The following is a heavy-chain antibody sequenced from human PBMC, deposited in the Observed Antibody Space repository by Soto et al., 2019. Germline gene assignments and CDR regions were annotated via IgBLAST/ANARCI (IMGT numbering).Heavy chain of an antibody. Sequence: QVQLQESGPGLVKPSQTLSLTCTVSGGSISSGGYYWSWIRQHPGKGLEGIGYIYYSGRTYYNPSLKNRVTLSVDSAKNQFSLKLSSVTAADTAVYYCARAVESGDIVLVTAASFDYWGQGTLVTVSS. D-gene: IGHD2-2*01. CDR2: IYYSGRT. V-gene: IGHV4-31*03. CDR1: GGSISSGGYY. J-gene: IGHJ4*02. CDR3: ARAVESGDIVLVTAASFDY.